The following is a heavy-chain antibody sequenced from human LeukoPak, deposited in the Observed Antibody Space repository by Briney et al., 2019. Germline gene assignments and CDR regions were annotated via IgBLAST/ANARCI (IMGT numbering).Heavy chain of an antibody. CDR3: ARAGELRYMDV. D-gene: IGHD3-16*01. Sequence: KPGGSLRLSCAASGFTFSDYYMSWIPQAPGKGLEWVSTIKGIGPTTYYADSLKGRFTVSRDNAKNSLFLQMSSLRADDTAIYYCARAGELRYMDVWGKGTAVTVSS. J-gene: IGHJ6*03. CDR1: GFTFSDYY. V-gene: IGHV3-11*04. CDR2: IKGIGPTT.